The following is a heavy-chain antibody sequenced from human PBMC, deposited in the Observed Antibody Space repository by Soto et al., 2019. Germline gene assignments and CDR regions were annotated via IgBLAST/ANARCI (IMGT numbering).Heavy chain of an antibody. CDR2: IHYSGST. D-gene: IGHD3-16*01. V-gene: IGHV4-59*01. J-gene: IGHJ3*02. CDR3: LWGKSDRRQWPAFDI. Sequence: SCSWFWQPPGKRLEWIGYIHYSGSTNYSPSLKSRVTISVDTSKNQFALKLSSVTAADTAVYYCLWGKSDRRQWPAFDIRGHATLVT. CDR1: S.